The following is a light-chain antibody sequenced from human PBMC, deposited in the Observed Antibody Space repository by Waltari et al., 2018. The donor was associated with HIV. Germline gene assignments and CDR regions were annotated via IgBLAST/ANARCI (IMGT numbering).Light chain of an antibody. CDR3: CSYAGTTDFFV. CDR1: SGNIGKYNL. J-gene: IGLJ1*01. V-gene: IGLV2-23*02. CDR2: EVT. Sequence: QSALTQHASVSGSLGQSITISCNGTSGNIGKYNLVSWYQQHPGKAPKLLIYEVTRRPSGISSRCSSSKSDNTASLTISGLQAEDEAAYFCCSYAGTTDFFVFVGGT.